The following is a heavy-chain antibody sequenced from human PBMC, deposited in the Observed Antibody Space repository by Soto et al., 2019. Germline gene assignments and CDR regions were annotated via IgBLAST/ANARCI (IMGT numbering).Heavy chain of an antibody. D-gene: IGHD3-3*01. Sequence: QVQLQESCPGLVKPSETLSLPCIVSGDSMNSYYWSWIRQSPVKGMDWLGYIYYSGDTKYKPSLQSRSSISMDTTMNHFSLRLTSMTAADTAVYYGARDRNKLWKNDAFDIWGQGTMVTVSS. V-gene: IGHV4-59*01. J-gene: IGHJ3*02. CDR1: GDSMNSYY. CDR3: ARDRNKLWKNDAFDI. CDR2: IYYSGDT.